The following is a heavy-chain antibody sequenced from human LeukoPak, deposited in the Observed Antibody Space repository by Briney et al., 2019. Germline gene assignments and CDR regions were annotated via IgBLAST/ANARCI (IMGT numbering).Heavy chain of an antibody. CDR2: ISYDGSNK. D-gene: IGHD3-22*01. CDR3: AKGFSYYYDSGYDPDSY. CDR1: GFTFSNAW. J-gene: IGHJ4*02. Sequence: GGSLRLSCAASGFTFSNAWMSWVRQAPGKGLEWVAVISYDGSNKYYADSVKGRFTISRDNSKNTLYLQMNSLRAEDTAVYYCAKGFSYYYDSGYDPDSYWGQGTLVTVSS. V-gene: IGHV3-30*18.